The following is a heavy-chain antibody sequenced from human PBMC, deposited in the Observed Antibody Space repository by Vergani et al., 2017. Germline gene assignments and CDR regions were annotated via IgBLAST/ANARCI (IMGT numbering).Heavy chain of an antibody. V-gene: IGHV3-23*01. CDR3: ASSNCSSTSCPGEIDY. CDR1: GFTFSSYA. J-gene: IGHJ4*02. Sequence: EVQLLESGGGLVQPGGSLRLSCAASGFTFSSYAMSWVRQAPGKGLEWVSAISGSGGSTYYADSVKGRFTISRDNSKNTLYLQMNSLRAEDTAVYYRASSNCSSTSCPGEIDYWGQGTLVTVSS. CDR2: ISGSGGST. D-gene: IGHD2-2*01.